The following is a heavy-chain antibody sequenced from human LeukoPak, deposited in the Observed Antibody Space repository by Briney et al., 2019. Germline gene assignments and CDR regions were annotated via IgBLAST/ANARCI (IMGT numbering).Heavy chain of an antibody. D-gene: IGHD3-3*01. J-gene: IGHJ5*02. CDR2: IYYSGST. V-gene: IGHV4-30-4*01. CDR1: GGSISSGDYY. CDR3: ARVEYENWFDP. Sequence: SETLSLTCTVSGGSISSGDYYWSCIRQPPGKGLEWIGYIYYSGSTYYNPSLKSRVTISVDTSKNQFSLKLSSVTAADTAVYYCARVEYENWFDPWGQGTLVTVSS.